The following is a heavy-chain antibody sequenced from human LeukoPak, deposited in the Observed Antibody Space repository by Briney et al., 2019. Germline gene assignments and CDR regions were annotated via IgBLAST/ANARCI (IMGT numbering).Heavy chain of an antibody. V-gene: IGHV3-23*01. D-gene: IGHD4-17*01. CDR1: GFTFSSYA. Sequence: PGGSLRLSCAASGFTFSSYAMNWVRQAPGKGLEWVSGISGSGADTYHADSVKGRFTISRDNSKNTLYLQMDSLRAEDTAVYYCAKGRQTTVTPLGDYWGQGTLVTVSS. CDR3: AKGRQTTVTPLGDY. CDR2: ISGSGADT. J-gene: IGHJ4*02.